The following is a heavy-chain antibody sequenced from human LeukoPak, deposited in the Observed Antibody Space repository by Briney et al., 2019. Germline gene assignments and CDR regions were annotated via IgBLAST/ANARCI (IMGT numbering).Heavy chain of an antibody. CDR2: INKDATIT. V-gene: IGHV3-74*01. CDR3: ARSGIGRGFDI. CDR1: AFSMNDFW. Sequence: RGSLRLSCAASAFSMNDFWMHWVRHGPGNGLEWVSRINKDATITTYADSVKGRFTVSRDNVKNMVYLDMNGLRGDDTAVYYCARSGIGRGFDIWGRGATVTVSS. D-gene: IGHD2/OR15-2a*01. J-gene: IGHJ3*02.